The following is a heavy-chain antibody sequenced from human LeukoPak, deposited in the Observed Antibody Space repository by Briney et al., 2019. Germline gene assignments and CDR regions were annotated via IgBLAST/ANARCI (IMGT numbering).Heavy chain of an antibody. CDR1: GYTFNNDW. CDR3: AILTYFARTHYFDY. D-gene: IGHD2/OR15-2a*01. J-gene: IGHJ4*02. Sequence: GGSLKISCKTSGYTFNNDWIGWVRQMSGKGLEWMGTVRPRDSDTVYSPSFRGQVTISVDKSISTAYLEWNTLKASDTAMDYFAILTYFARTHYFDYWGQGTLVTVSS. V-gene: IGHV5-51*01. CDR2: VRPRDSDT.